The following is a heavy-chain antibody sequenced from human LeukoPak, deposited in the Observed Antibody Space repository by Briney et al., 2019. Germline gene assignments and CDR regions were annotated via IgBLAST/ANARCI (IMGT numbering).Heavy chain of an antibody. J-gene: IGHJ4*02. CDR2: IWYDGTKQ. D-gene: IGHD3-9*01. V-gene: IGHV3-33*01. Sequence: GGSLRLSCAASGFKFSSQGMFWGRQAPGKGLEWVALIWYDGTKQYYEDSVKGRFTVSRDNSKNTVSLQMNSLRAEDTAVYYCARLTGSYFDYWGQGTLVTVSS. CDR1: GFKFSSQG. CDR3: ARLTGSYFDY.